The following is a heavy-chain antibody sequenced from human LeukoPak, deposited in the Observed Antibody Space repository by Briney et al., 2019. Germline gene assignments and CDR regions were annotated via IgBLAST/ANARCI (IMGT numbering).Heavy chain of an antibody. J-gene: IGHJ3*01. CDR2: ISTNGATI. CDR1: GFTFKDYA. V-gene: IGHV3-11*01. D-gene: IGHD3-22*01. CDR3: ARDPPGYHYDSRGYIV. Sequence: GGSLTLSCAGSGFTFKDYAMSWIRQAPGKGLEWISYISTNGATIYYAASVQGRFTISRDNTRNSLFLHMFSLGAEDTGVYYCARDPPGYHYDSRGYIVWR.